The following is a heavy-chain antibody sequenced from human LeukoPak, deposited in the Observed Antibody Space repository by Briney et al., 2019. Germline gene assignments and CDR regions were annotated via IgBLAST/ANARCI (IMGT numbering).Heavy chain of an antibody. CDR1: GFTFSSYA. CDR3: AKDLTMIALSPNCYFDL. Sequence: PGGSLRLSCAASGFTFSSYAMSWVRQAPGKGLEWVSAISGSGGSTYYADSVKGRFTISRDNSKNTLYLQMNSLRAEDTAVYYCAKDLTMIALSPNCYFDLWGRGTLVTVSS. D-gene: IGHD3-22*01. V-gene: IGHV3-23*01. CDR2: ISGSGGST. J-gene: IGHJ2*01.